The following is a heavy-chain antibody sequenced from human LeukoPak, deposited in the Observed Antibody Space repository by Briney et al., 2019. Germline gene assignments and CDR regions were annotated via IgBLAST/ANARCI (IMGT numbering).Heavy chain of an antibody. J-gene: IGHJ5*02. CDR1: GFPFSSYG. V-gene: IGHV3-30*02. D-gene: IGHD2-2*01. CDR2: IRYDGSNK. Sequence: GSLRLSCAASGFPFSSYGMHWVRQAPGKGLEWVAFIRYDGSNKYYADSVKGRFTISRDNSKNTLYLQMNSLRAEDTAVYYCALIGYCSSTSCDRDPWGQGTLVTVSS. CDR3: ALIGYCSSTSCDRDP.